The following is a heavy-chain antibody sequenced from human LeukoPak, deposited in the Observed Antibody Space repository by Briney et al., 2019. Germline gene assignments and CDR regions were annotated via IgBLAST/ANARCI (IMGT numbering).Heavy chain of an antibody. CDR1: GYTFINYG. CDR2: INPNSGGT. Sequence: ASVKVSCKASGYTFINYGISWVRQAPGQGLEWMGWINPNSGGTNYAQKFQGRVTMTRDTSISTAYMELSRLRSDDTAVYYCAANHHDYFDAFDIWGQGTMVTVSS. D-gene: IGHD2/OR15-2a*01. J-gene: IGHJ3*02. CDR3: AANHHDYFDAFDI. V-gene: IGHV1-2*02.